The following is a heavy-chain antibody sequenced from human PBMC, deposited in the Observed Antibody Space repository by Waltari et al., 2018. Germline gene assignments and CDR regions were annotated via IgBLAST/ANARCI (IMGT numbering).Heavy chain of an antibody. CDR3: ARGGYSSSWNSISAEYFQH. J-gene: IGHJ1*01. CDR1: GYTFTSYY. V-gene: IGHV1-46*01. Sequence: QVQLVQSGAEVKKPGASVKVSCKASGYTFTSYYMHWVRQAPGQGLEWRGIINPGVGRTSYAQKVQGRVTMTRDTSTSTVYMELGSRRSEDTAVYYCARGGYSSSWNSISAEYFQHWGQGTLVTVSS. CDR2: INPGVGRT. D-gene: IGHD6-13*01.